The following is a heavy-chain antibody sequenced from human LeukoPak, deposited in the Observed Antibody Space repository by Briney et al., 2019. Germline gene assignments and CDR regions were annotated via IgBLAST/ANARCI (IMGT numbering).Heavy chain of an antibody. Sequence: PGGSLRLSCAASGFTFSSYAMSWVRQALGKGLEWVSAISGSGGSTYYADSVKGRFTISRDNSKNTLYLQMNSLRAEDTAVYYCAKDFRITMIVVVIMGLFDYWGQGTLVTVSS. CDR3: AKDFRITMIVVVIMGLFDY. CDR2: ISGSGGST. CDR1: GFTFSSYA. D-gene: IGHD3-22*01. J-gene: IGHJ4*02. V-gene: IGHV3-23*01.